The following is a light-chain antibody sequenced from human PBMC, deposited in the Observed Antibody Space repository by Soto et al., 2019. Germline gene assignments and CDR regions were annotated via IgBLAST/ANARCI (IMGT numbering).Light chain of an antibody. CDR2: DAS. CDR3: QQRSNLKDT. V-gene: IGKV3-11*01. CDR1: QSVSSY. Sequence: EIVLTQSPATLSLSPGERATLSCRASQSVSSYLAWYQQKPGQAPRLLIYDASNRATGIPARFSGSGSGTDFTLTSSSLEPEDFAGYYCQQRSNLKDTFGQGTKLEIK. J-gene: IGKJ2*01.